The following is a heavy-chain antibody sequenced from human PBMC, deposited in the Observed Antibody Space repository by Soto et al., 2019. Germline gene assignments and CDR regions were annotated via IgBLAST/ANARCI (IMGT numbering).Heavy chain of an antibody. J-gene: IGHJ6*02. V-gene: IGHV3-30-3*01. CDR3: ASDYYYDSSGYYRFGIDV. CDR2: ISYDGSNK. Sequence: QVQLVESGGGVVQPGRSLRLSCAASGFTFSSYAMHWVRQAPGKGLEWVAVISYDGSNKYYADSVKGRFTISRDNSKNTRYLQMNSLRAEDTAVYYCASDYYYDSSGYYRFGIDVWGQGTTVTVSS. CDR1: GFTFSSYA. D-gene: IGHD3-22*01.